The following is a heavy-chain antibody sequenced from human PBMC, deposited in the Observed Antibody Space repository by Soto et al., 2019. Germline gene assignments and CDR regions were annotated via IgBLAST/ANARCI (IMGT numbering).Heavy chain of an antibody. V-gene: IGHV1-8*01. J-gene: IGHJ6*03. CDR3: ARLSEESSSSNYYYFYMDV. CDR1: GYTFTRYY. Sequence: ASVKVSCKASGYTFTRYYITWVRQATGQGLEWKGWMNPQTGNTAYAEKFQGRVTMTRSTSINTAYMELSALRSEDTAVYYCARLSEESSSSNYYYFYMDVWGKGSTVTVSS. D-gene: IGHD6-6*01. CDR2: MNPQTGNT.